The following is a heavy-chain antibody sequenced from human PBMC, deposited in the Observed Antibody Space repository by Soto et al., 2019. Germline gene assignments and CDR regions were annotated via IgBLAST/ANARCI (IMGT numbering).Heavy chain of an antibody. CDR3: AREGYYSGSESYSPPRYYGMDV. CDR1: GYSFTTYG. Sequence: QVQLVQSGAEVKKPGASVKVSCKASGYSFTTYGISWVRQAPGQGLEWMGWISDYNGNTNYEKKVKGRVTMTTDTSTRTAYMELKSLRSDDTAVYYCAREGYYSGSESYSPPRYYGMDVWGQGTTVTVS. V-gene: IGHV1-18*01. J-gene: IGHJ6*02. CDR2: ISDYNGNT. D-gene: IGHD3-10*01.